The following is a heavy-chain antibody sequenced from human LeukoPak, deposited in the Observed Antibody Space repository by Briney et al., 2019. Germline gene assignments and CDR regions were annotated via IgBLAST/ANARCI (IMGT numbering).Heavy chain of an antibody. J-gene: IGHJ4*02. V-gene: IGHV3-23*01. CDR2: ISSGGTNT. CDR1: GFTFSSYA. CDR3: AKRLGDSAVFFHD. D-gene: IGHD3-10*01. Sequence: GGSLRLSCVASGFTFSSYAMSWVRLAPGKGMEWVSSISSGGTNTYYADSVKGRFTISRDNSKNTFYLQMNSLRAEDTAVYYCAKRLGDSAVFFHDWGQGTLVTVSS.